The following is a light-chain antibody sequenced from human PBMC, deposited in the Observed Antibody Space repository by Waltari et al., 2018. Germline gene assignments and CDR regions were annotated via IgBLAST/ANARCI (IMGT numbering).Light chain of an antibody. CDR2: SNN. Sequence: QSVLTQPPSASGTPGQRVTIACSGRSSNIGSNTLNWYQQLPGTAPKLLIYSNNQRPSGVPARFSGSKSGTSASLAISGLQSEDEADYYCAAWDDSLNGLVFGGGTKLTVL. V-gene: IGLV1-44*01. CDR3: AAWDDSLNGLV. J-gene: IGLJ2*01. CDR1: SSNIGSNT.